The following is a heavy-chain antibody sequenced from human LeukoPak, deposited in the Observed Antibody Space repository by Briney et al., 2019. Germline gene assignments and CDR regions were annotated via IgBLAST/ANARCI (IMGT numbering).Heavy chain of an antibody. CDR3: ARQRNYGNNYYGMDV. CDR1: GGSISSYY. V-gene: IGHV4-59*08. D-gene: IGHD4-17*01. Sequence: PSETLPLTCTVSGGSISSYYWSWIRQPPGKGLEWIGYIYYSGSTNYNPSLKSRVTISVDTSKNQFSLKLSSVTAADTAVYYCARQRNYGNNYYGMDVWGQGTTVTVSS. J-gene: IGHJ6*02. CDR2: IYYSGST.